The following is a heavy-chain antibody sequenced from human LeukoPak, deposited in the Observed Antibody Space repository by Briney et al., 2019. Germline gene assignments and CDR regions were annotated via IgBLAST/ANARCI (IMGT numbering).Heavy chain of an antibody. CDR3: AGRVVPAGRWGAFDI. Sequence: PGGSLRLSCAASGFTFSSYAMSWVRQDPGKGLEWVSAISGSGGSTYYADSVKGRFTISRDNSKNTLYLQMNSLRAEDTAVYYCAGRVVPAGRWGAFDIWGQGTMVTVSS. J-gene: IGHJ3*02. CDR1: GFTFSSYA. CDR2: ISGSGGST. D-gene: IGHD2-2*01. V-gene: IGHV3-23*01.